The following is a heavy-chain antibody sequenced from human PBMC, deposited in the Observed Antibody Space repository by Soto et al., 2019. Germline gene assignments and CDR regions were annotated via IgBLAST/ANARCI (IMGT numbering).Heavy chain of an antibody. J-gene: IGHJ5*02. Sequence: GTSVKVSCKASGYSFTSYGISWVRQAPGQGLEWMGWISAYNGNTNYAQKLQGRVTMTTDTSTSTAYMELRSLRSDDTAVYYCARVDVVVVAARVSRNWFDPWGQGTLVTVSS. D-gene: IGHD2-15*01. CDR3: ARVDVVVVAARVSRNWFDP. CDR2: ISAYNGNT. CDR1: GYSFTSYG. V-gene: IGHV1-18*01.